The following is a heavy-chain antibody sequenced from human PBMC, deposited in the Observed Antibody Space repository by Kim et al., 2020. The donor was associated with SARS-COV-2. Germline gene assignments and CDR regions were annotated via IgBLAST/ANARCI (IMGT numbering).Heavy chain of an antibody. J-gene: IGHJ4*02. Sequence: YANSRNGRFTISRDNSKSTLYLQMNSLRAEDTAVYYCVRDLTYNYAYWGQGTLVTVSS. CDR3: VRDLTYNYAY. D-gene: IGHD5-18*01. V-gene: IGHV3-33*01.